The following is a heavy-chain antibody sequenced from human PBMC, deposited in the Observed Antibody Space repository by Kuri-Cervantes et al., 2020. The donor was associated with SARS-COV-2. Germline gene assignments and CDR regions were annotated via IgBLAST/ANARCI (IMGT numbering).Heavy chain of an antibody. D-gene: IGHD6-19*01. CDR3: ARRGRGAVAGTTKYWYFDL. CDR1: GYSFSSSW. Sequence: GSLRLYCKGSGYSFSSSWIGWVRQMPGKGLEWMGIIFPRDSDTRYSPSFQGQVTISVDKSISTAYLQWSSLKASDTAMYYCARRGRGAVAGTTKYWYFDLWGRGTLVTVSS. V-gene: IGHV5-51*01. J-gene: IGHJ2*01. CDR2: IFPRDSDT.